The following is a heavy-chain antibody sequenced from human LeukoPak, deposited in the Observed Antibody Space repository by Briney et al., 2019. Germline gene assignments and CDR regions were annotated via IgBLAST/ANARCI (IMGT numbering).Heavy chain of an antibody. Sequence: ASVKVSCKASGGTFSSYAISWVRQAPGQGLEWMGGIIPIFGTANYAQKFQGRVTITADESTSTAYMELSSLRSEDTAVYYCARGGGHDCGDYLAFDIWGQGTMVTVSS. V-gene: IGHV1-69*01. CDR2: IIPIFGTA. CDR3: ARGGGHDCGDYLAFDI. D-gene: IGHD4-17*01. J-gene: IGHJ3*02. CDR1: GGTFSSYA.